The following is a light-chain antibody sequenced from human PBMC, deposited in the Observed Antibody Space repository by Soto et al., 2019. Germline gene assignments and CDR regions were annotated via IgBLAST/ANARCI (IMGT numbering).Light chain of an antibody. Sequence: QSALPQPASVSGSPGQSITISWTGTSSDVGGYNSVSWYQQHPDKAPQLKIFDVSNRPSGISDRFSGSKSGNTASLTISGLQAEDEADYYCSSYTSTNTLIFGGGTHLTVL. CDR2: DVS. CDR1: SSDVGGYNS. V-gene: IGLV2-14*03. CDR3: SSYTSTNTLI. J-gene: IGLJ2*01.